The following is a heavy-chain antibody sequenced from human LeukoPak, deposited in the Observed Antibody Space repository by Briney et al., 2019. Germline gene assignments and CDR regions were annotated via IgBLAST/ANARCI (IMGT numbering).Heavy chain of an antibody. Sequence: GGSLRLSCATSGFTFSSFSMNWVGRPPGKGLDWFSYISPTSNMIYYSDSVRGRFAISRDNAKNSLYLQMNSLRDEDTAVYYCATDPYFDSRGYYKFIDYWGRGTLVSVSS. CDR3: ATDPYFDSRGYYKFIDY. J-gene: IGHJ4*02. D-gene: IGHD3-22*01. CDR1: GFTFSSFS. V-gene: IGHV3-48*02. CDR2: ISPTSNMI.